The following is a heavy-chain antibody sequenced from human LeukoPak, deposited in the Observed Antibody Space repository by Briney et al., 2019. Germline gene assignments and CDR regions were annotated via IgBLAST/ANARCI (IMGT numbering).Heavy chain of an antibody. J-gene: IGHJ5*02. V-gene: IGHV4-30-4*01. Sequence: SETLSLTCTVSGGSISSGDYYWSWIRQPPGKGLEWIGYIYYSGSTYYNPSLKGRVTISVDTSKNQFPLKLSSVTAADTAVYYCARGIGGYSYGGVSDWFDPWGQGTLVTVSS. D-gene: IGHD5-18*01. CDR1: GGSISSGDYY. CDR3: ARGIGGYSYGGVSDWFDP. CDR2: IYYSGST.